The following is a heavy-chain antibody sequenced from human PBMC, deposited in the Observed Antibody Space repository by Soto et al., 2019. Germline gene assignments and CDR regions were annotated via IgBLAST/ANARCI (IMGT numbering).Heavy chain of an antibody. Sequence: SETLSLTCTVSGGSISSSDYLWGWTRQPPGKGLEWIGSMYSGGSTFYNPSLKSRVTISVDTSKNQFSLNLRSVTAADTAVFYCARHRSQSDWFDPWGQGTLVTVSS. J-gene: IGHJ5*02. CDR3: ARHRSQSDWFDP. V-gene: IGHV4-39*01. CDR1: GGSISSSDYL. CDR2: MYSGGST.